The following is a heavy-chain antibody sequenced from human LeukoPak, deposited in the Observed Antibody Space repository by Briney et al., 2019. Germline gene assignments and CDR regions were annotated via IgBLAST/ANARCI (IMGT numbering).Heavy chain of an antibody. D-gene: IGHD7-27*01. CDR3: ARRITGDRFNWFDP. Sequence: GGSLRLSCAASGFTFDDYGMSWVRQAPGKGLEWVSGINWNGGSTGYADSVKGRFTISRDNAKNSLYLQMNSLRAEDTALYHCARRITGDRFNWFDPWGQGTLVTVSS. CDR2: INWNGGST. V-gene: IGHV3-20*01. CDR1: GFTFDDYG. J-gene: IGHJ5*02.